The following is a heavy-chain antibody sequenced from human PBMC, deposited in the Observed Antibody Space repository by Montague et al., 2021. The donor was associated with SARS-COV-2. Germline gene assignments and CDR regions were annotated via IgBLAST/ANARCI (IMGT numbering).Heavy chain of an antibody. CDR1: GDSVASKRGA. Sequence: CAISGDSVASKRGAWNGNRQAPSRGLEWLGRTYYRSKWDSDYAESVKXRLVITPDTSKNQVSLQLNSVIPEDTPVYFCASSGITLTGLDAFDIWGQGTMVNVSS. CDR2: TYYRSKWDS. V-gene: IGHV6-1*01. D-gene: IGHD3-9*01. J-gene: IGHJ3*02. CDR3: ASSGITLTGLDAFDI.